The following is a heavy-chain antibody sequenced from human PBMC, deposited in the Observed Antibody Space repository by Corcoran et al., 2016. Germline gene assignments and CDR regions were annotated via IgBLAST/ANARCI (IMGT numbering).Heavy chain of an antibody. CDR3: ARDGTNDYGSGSTEGGMDV. CDR1: GFTFSSNS. J-gene: IGHJ6*02. D-gene: IGHD3-10*01. CDR2: ISSSSSYK. V-gene: IGHV3-21*01. Sequence: EVQLVESGGGLVKPGGSLRLSCAASGFTFSSNSMSWVRQAPGKGLEWVSSISSSSSYKYYADSVKGRFTISRDNAKNSLYLQMNSLRDENTVVDYCARDGTNDYGSGSTEGGMDVWGQGTTVTVSS.